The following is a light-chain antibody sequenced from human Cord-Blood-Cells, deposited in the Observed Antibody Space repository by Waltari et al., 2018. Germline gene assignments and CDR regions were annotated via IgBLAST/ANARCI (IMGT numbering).Light chain of an antibody. CDR1: NIGSKS. CDR3: QVWDSSSDHVV. J-gene: IGLJ2*01. V-gene: IGLV3-21*03. CDR2: DDS. Sequence: SYVLTQPPSVSVAPGKTARITCGGNNIGSKSVHWYQQKPGQAPVLVGYDDSDRPSGSPGRFSGSNSGNAATLTISRVEAGDEADYYCQVWDSSSDHVVFGGGTKLTVL.